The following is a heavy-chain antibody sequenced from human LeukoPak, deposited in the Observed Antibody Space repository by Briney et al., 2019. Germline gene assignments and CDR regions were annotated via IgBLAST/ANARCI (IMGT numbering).Heavy chain of an antibody. Sequence: GGSLRLSCEASGFTFSSDWMTWVRKAPGKGLEWVANINPAGSEEYYVDSVEGRFTISRDNAKNALYLQLNSLRVEDTAVYYCARAPSRPRSFDFWGQGTLVTVSS. V-gene: IGHV3-7*01. CDR3: ARAPSRPRSFDF. CDR2: INPAGSEE. J-gene: IGHJ4*02. CDR1: GFTFSSDW.